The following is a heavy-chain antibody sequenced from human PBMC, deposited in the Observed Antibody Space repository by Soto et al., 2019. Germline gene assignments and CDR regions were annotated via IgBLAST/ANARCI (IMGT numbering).Heavy chain of an antibody. Sequence: QVQLQESGPGLVKPSQTLSLTCTVSGGSISSGGYYWSWIRQHPGKGLEWIGYIYYSGSTYYNPSLKSRVTISVDTSKNQFSLKLSSVTAADTAVYYCARSRDCGGDCYSNWFDPWGQGTLVTVSS. CDR3: ARSRDCGGDCYSNWFDP. D-gene: IGHD2-21*02. J-gene: IGHJ5*02. CDR1: GGSISSGGYY. CDR2: IYYSGST. V-gene: IGHV4-31*03.